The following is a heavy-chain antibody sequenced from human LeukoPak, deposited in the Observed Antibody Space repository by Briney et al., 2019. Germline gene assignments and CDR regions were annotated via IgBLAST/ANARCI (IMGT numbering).Heavy chain of an antibody. CDR3: AKFALQSDPFDY. J-gene: IGHJ4*02. D-gene: IGHD6-19*01. CDR1: GFTFSSYG. CDR2: ISYDGSNK. V-gene: IGHV3-30*18. Sequence: GRSLRLSCAASGFTFSSYGMHWVRQAPGKGLEWVAVISYDGSNKYYAESVKGRFTISRDNSKNTLYLQMNSLRGEDTAIYYCAKFALQSDPFDYWGQGSLVTVSS.